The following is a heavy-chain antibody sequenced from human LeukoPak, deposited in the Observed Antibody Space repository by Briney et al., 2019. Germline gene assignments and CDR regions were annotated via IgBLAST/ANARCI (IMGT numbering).Heavy chain of an antibody. Sequence: GGSLRLSCAASGFIFSSYHMDWVRQAPGKGLEWLSYMSSGGDAIYYADSVKGRFTISRDNSKNTLYLQMNSLRAEDTAVYYCAKAEGLRFLEWLDYWGQGTLVTVSS. V-gene: IGHV3-48*01. D-gene: IGHD3-3*01. CDR3: AKAEGLRFLEWLDY. CDR1: GFIFSSYH. J-gene: IGHJ4*02. CDR2: MSSGGDAI.